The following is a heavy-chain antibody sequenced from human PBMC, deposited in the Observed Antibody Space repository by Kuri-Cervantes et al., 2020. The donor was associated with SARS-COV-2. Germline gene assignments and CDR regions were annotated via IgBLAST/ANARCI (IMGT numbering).Heavy chain of an antibody. CDR1: GFTFSSYA. D-gene: IGHD3-22*01. CDR3: AKAHDLTYDSSVGNH. J-gene: IGHJ5*02. V-gene: IGHV3-23*01. CDR2: ISGSGGST. Sequence: GESLKISCAASGFTFSSYAMRWVRQAPGKGLEWVSAISGSGGSTYYADSVKGRFTISRDNSKNTLYLQMNSLRAEETAVYYCAKAHDLTYDSSVGNHWGQGTLVTVSS.